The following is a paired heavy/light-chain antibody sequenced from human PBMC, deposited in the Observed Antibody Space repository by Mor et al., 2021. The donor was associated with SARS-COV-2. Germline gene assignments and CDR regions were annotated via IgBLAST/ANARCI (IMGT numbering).Heavy chain of an antibody. CDR1: GFTFDKYV. V-gene: IGHV3-23*04. CDR2: INGSGEKT. CDR3: ANLVTIPDY. J-gene: IGHJ4*02. D-gene: IGHD2-21*02. Sequence: EVQMVESGGGLVPPGGSLRLSCAASGFTFDKYVMTWVRQAPGKGLEWISVINGSGEKTFYTDSVKGRFTTSRDNSKDILYLDMTSLRVEDSGIYYCANLVTIPDYWGQGTLVTVSS.
Light chain of an antibody. J-gene: IGKJ1*01. CDR3: MQGSHWPQT. V-gene: IGKV2-30*01. CDR2: KVS. CDR1: QSLVYTDGNIY. Sequence: DVVLTQSPLSLPVSLGQPASISCRSSQSLVYTDGNIYLNWFHQRPGQSPRRLFYKVSNRDSGVPDRFSASGSDTDFTLDISRVEAEDVGFYYCMQGSHWPQTFGQGTKVEVK.